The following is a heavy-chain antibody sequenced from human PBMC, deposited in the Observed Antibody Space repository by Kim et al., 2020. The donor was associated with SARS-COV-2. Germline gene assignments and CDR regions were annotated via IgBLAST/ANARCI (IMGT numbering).Heavy chain of an antibody. Sequence: DGGTKDYAAPVKGRFTISRDDSKNTLYLQMNSLKTEDTAVYYCTTLGGYWGQGTLVTISS. D-gene: IGHD3-10*01. J-gene: IGHJ4*02. V-gene: IGHV3-15*01. CDR3: TTLGGY. CDR2: DGGTK.